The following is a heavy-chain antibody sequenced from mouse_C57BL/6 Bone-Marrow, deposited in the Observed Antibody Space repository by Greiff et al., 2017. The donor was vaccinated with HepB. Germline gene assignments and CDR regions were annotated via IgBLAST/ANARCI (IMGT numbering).Heavy chain of an antibody. D-gene: IGHD2-4*01. Sequence: VKLLESGAELVRPGTSVKVSCKASGYAFTNYLIEWVKQRPGQGLEWIGVINPGSGGTNYNEKFKGKATLTADKSSSTAYMQLSSLTSEDSAVYFCAREGNYYDYDGFAYWGQGTLVTVSA. CDR1: GYAFTNYL. CDR3: AREGNYYDYDGFAY. V-gene: IGHV1-54*01. J-gene: IGHJ3*01. CDR2: INPGSGGT.